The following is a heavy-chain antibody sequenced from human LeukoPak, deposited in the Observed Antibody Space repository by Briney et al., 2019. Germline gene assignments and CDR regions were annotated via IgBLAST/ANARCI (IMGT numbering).Heavy chain of an antibody. CDR2: ISNIGSTT. D-gene: IGHD3-3*02. CDR3: ASDISNKGFDY. Sequence: PGGSLRLSCAASVLTLRNYYMSWIRQAPGKGLEWVSYISNIGSTTHHADSVKGRFTISSDNAKNSLYLQMNSLRAEDTAVYYCASDISNKGFDYWGQGTLVTVSS. J-gene: IGHJ4*02. CDR1: VLTLRNYY. V-gene: IGHV3-11*04.